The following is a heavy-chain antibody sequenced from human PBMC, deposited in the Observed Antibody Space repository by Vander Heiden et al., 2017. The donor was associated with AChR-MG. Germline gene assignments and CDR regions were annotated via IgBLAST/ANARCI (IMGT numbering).Heavy chain of an antibody. V-gene: IGHV3-9*01. Sequence: RLSSAASGFTFDDYAMHWVRQAPGKGVEGVSGISLNSGSIGYADSVNGRITISRDNAKNSLYLQMNSRRAEDTALYYCAKGFYDSSGYYYYYYMDVWGKGTTVTVSS. CDR3: AKGFYDSSGYYYYYYMDV. J-gene: IGHJ6*03. CDR1: GFTFDDYA. CDR2: ISLNSGSI. D-gene: IGHD3-22*01.